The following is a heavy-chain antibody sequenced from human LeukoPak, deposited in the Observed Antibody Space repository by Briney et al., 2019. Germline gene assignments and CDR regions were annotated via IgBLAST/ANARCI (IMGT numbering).Heavy chain of an antibody. D-gene: IGHD5-18*01. CDR3: ARDQRVQLSSYAFDI. CDR1: GFTFSSCS. CDR2: ISISSSYI. J-gene: IGHJ3*02. Sequence: GGSLRLSCAASGFTFSSCSMNWVRQAPGKGLEWVSSISISSSYIYYVDSVKGRFTISRDNAKNSLYLQMNSLRAEDTAVYYCARDQRVQLSSYAFDIWGQGTMVTVSS. V-gene: IGHV3-21*01.